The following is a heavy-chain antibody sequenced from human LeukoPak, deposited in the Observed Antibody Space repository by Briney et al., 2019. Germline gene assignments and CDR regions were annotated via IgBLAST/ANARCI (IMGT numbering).Heavy chain of an antibody. CDR3: ARPLYCSSTSCYGDYYGMDV. CDR1: GGTFSSYA. J-gene: IGHJ6*02. D-gene: IGHD2-2*01. V-gene: IGHV1-69*13. Sequence: GASVKVSCKASGGTFSSYAISWVRQAPGQGLEWMGGIIPIFGTANYAQKFQGRVTITADESTSTAYMELSSLRSEDTAVYYCARPLYCSSTSCYGDYYGMDVWGQGTTVTVSS. CDR2: IIPIFGTA.